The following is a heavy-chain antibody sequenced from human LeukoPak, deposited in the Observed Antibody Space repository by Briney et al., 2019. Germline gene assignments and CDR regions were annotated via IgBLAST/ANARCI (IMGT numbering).Heavy chain of an antibody. Sequence: ASVKVSCKASGYTFTSYVLHWVRQDPGQRLERMGRIDAGNGNTKYSQEFQGRVSITRDTSASTAYMELSSLRSEDMAVYYCARVSGYYSGSLDYWGRGTLVTVSS. CDR3: ARVSGYYSGSLDY. D-gene: IGHD3-3*01. J-gene: IGHJ4*02. V-gene: IGHV1-3*03. CDR2: IDAGNGNT. CDR1: GYTFTSYV.